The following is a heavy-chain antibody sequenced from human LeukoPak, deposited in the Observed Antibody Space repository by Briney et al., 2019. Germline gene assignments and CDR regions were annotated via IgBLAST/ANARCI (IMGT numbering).Heavy chain of an antibody. V-gene: IGHV4-61*01. CDR1: GGSVSSGSYY. J-gene: IGHJ5*02. Sequence: SETLSLTCTVSGGSVSSGSYYWSWTRQPPGKGLEWIGYIYYSGSTNYSPSLKSRVTISVDTSKNQFSLKLSSVTAADTAVYYCARWDIAVAGRNWFDPWGQGTLVTVSS. CDR3: ARWDIAVAGRNWFDP. CDR2: IYYSGST. D-gene: IGHD6-19*01.